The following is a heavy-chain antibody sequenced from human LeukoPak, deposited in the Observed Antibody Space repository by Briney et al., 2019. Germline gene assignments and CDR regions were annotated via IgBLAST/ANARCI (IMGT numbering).Heavy chain of an antibody. J-gene: IGHJ1*01. CDR1: GYTFTGDY. D-gene: IGHD4-17*01. V-gene: IGHV1-2*04. CDR2: INPNSGGT. CDR3: AREAEGYGDYEYFQY. Sequence: ASVKVSCKASGYTFTGDYMHWVRQAPGQGLEWMGWINPNSGGTNYAQKFQGWVTVTRDTSISTAYMERSRLRSDDTAVYYCAREAEGYGDYEYFQYWGQGTLVTVSS.